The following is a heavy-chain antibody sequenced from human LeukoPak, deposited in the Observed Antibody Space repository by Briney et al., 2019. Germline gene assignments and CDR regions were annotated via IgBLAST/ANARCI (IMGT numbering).Heavy chain of an antibody. CDR3: ARELVSLGTGYFDL. D-gene: IGHD7-27*01. V-gene: IGHV3-23*01. J-gene: IGHJ2*01. CDR2: ITGSSTWT. Sequence: GGSLRLSCEASGFTFRTYGMTWVRQAPGKGLGWVSGITGSSTWTYYADSVKGRFTISRDNSNNTLHLQMNSLRAEDTAIYYCARELVSLGTGYFDLWGRGTLVTVSS. CDR1: GFTFRTYG.